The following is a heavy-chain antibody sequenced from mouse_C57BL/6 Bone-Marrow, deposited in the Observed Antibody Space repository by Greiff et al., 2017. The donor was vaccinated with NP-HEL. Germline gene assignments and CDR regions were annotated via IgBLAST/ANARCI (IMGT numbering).Heavy chain of an antibody. D-gene: IGHD1-2*01. Sequence: VQLQQSGPELVKPGASVKISCKASGYAFSSSWMNWVKQRPGQGLEWIGRIYPGDGDTNYNGKFKGKATLTADKSSSTAYMQLSSLTSEDSAVYFCARLRHYAMDYWGKGTSVTVSS. CDR1: GYAFSSSW. J-gene: IGHJ4*01. CDR3: ARLRHYAMDY. CDR2: IYPGDGDT. V-gene: IGHV1-82*01.